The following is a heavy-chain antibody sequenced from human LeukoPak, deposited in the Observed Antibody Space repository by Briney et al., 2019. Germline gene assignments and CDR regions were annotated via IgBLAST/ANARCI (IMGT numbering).Heavy chain of an antibody. CDR1: GYTFTSYY. CDR3: ARVRLLDGYILDY. CDR2: INPSGGST. D-gene: IGHD5-24*01. Sequence: ASVKVSCKASGYTFTSYYMHWVRQAPGQGLEWMGIINPSGGSTSYARKFQGRVTMTRDTSTSTVYMELSSLRPEDTAVYYCARVRLLDGYILDYWGQGTLVTVSS. J-gene: IGHJ4*02. V-gene: IGHV1-46*03.